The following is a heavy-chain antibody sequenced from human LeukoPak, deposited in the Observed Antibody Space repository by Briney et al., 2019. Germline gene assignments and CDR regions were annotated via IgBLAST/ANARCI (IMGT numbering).Heavy chain of an antibody. CDR3: AKALATYWYFDL. CDR1: GFTFSSYA. Sequence: GGSLRLSCAASGFTFSSYAVSWVRQAPGQGLEWVSGISGSGDSTYYADSVKGRFTISRDNSNSTLYLQMNSLRAEDTAVYYCAKALATYWYFDLWGRGTLVTVSS. D-gene: IGHD3-3*02. J-gene: IGHJ2*01. V-gene: IGHV3-23*01. CDR2: ISGSGDST.